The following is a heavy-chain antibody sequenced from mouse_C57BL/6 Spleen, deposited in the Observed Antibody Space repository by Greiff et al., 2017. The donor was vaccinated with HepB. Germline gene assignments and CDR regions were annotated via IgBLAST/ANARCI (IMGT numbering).Heavy chain of an antibody. Sequence: VQLQQSGPELVKPGASVKISCKASGYSFTGYYMHWVKQSSEKSLEWIGEINPRTGGTSYNQKFKGKATLTVNKSSSTAYMQLKNLTSVDSAVYYFAKYDGYYGYAMGYWGQGASVNVSS. J-gene: IGHJ4*01. CDR1: GYSFTGYY. CDR2: INPRTGGT. V-gene: IGHV1-43*01. D-gene: IGHD2-3*01. CDR3: AKYDGYYGYAMGY.